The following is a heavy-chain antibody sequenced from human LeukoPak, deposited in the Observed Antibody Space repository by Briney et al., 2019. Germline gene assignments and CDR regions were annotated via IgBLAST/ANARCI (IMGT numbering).Heavy chain of an antibody. Sequence: GGSLRLSCAASGFTFSSYWMSWVRQAPGKGLEWVANIKQDGSEKYYVDSVKGRFTISRDNAKNSLYLQMNSLRAEDTAVYYCARENSGANFYYYYMDVWGKGTTVTISS. CDR2: IKQDGSEK. J-gene: IGHJ6*03. CDR3: ARENSGANFYYYYMDV. V-gene: IGHV3-7*01. D-gene: IGHD6-19*01. CDR1: GFTFSSYW.